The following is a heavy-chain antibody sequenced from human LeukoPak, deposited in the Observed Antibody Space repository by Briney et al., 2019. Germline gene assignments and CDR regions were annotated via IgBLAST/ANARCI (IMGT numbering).Heavy chain of an antibody. V-gene: IGHV3-48*02. CDR1: GFTFSSYS. CDR3: ARDGGIRASYSGYDEPGYYYYGMDV. D-gene: IGHD5-12*01. Sequence: GVSLRLSCAASGFTFSSYSMNWVRQDPGTGLEWASYIRSSSITIYYAESVKGRFTISSDNDKNSLYLQMNSLRDEDTAVYYCARDGGIRASYSGYDEPGYYYYGMDVWGQGTTVTVSS. J-gene: IGHJ6*02. CDR2: IRSSSITI.